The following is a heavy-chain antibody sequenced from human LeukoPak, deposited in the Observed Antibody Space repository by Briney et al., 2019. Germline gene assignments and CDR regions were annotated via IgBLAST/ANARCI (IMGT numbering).Heavy chain of an antibody. CDR2: IYYSGST. D-gene: IGHD3-10*01. CDR3: ARGIPETMVRGAPFPFDY. J-gene: IGHJ4*02. Sequence: PSETLSLTCTVSGGSISSSSYYWGWIRQPPGKGLEWIGSIYYSGSTYYNPSLKSRVTISVDTSKNQFSLKLSSVTAADTAVYYCARGIPETMVRGAPFPFDYWGQGTLVTVSS. CDR1: GGSISSSSYY. V-gene: IGHV4-39*07.